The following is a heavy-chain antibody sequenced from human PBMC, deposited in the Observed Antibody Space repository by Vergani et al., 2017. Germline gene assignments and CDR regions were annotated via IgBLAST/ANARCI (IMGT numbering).Heavy chain of an antibody. CDR3: ARVYLDTAMVIGY. Sequence: EVQVVESGGGLVKPGGSLRLSCAASGFTFSSYGMNWVRQAPGKGLEWVSYISSSNSYIFYADSVKGRFTISRDNAKNPLYLQMNSLRTEDTAVYYCARVYLDTAMVIGYWGQGTLVTVSS. V-gene: IGHV3-21*01. CDR1: GFTFSSYG. D-gene: IGHD5-18*01. CDR2: ISSSNSYI. J-gene: IGHJ4*02.